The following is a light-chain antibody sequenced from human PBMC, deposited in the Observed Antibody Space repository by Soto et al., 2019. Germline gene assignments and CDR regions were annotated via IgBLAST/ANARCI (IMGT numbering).Light chain of an antibody. CDR3: QQRSNWPLT. V-gene: IGKV3-11*01. Sequence: EIVLTQSPSTLSLSPLERFTLSCRASQSVSSYLAWYQQKPGQAPRLLISDASKRATGIPARFSGSGSGTDFTLTITSLEPEDFAVYYCQQRSNWPLTFGGGTKVDIK. J-gene: IGKJ4*01. CDR2: DAS. CDR1: QSVSSY.